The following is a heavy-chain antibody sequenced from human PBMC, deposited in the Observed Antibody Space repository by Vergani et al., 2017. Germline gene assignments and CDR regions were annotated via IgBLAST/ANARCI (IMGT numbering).Heavy chain of an antibody. D-gene: IGHD2-15*01. CDR3: ARSDIVVVVAAGGY. J-gene: IGHJ4*02. CDR1: GFTFSSYA. CDR2: ISYDGSNK. Sequence: QVQLVESGGGVVQPGRSLRLSCAASGFTFSSYAMHWVRQAPGKGLEWVAVISYDGSNKYYADSVKGRFTISRDNSKNTLYLQMNSLRAEDTAVYYCARSDIVVVVAAGGYWGQGTRVTVSS. V-gene: IGHV3-30*01.